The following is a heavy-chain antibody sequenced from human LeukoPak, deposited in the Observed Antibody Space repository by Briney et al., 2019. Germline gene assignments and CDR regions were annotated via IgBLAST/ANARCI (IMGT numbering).Heavy chain of an antibody. CDR2: INHSGGT. CDR1: GGSFSGYY. D-gene: IGHD5-12*01. Sequence: PSETLSLTCAVYGGSFSGYYWSWIRQPPGKGLEWIGEINHSGGTNYNPSLKSRVTISVDTSKNQFSLKLSSVTAADTAVYYCARGSDVDIVATTEEFDYWGQGTLVTVSS. J-gene: IGHJ4*02. CDR3: ARGSDVDIVATTEEFDY. V-gene: IGHV4-34*01.